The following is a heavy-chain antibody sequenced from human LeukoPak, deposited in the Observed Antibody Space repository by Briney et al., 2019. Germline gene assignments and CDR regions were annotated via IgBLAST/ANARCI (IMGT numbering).Heavy chain of an antibody. CDR2: ISYDGSNN. V-gene: IGHV3-30*18. Sequence: HPGGSLRLSCAASGFTFSSYGMHWVRQAPGKGLEWVAVISYDGSNNYYADSVKGRFTISRDNSKNTLYLQMNSLRAEDTAVYYCAKEGWDCTGGVCSRDFFDYWGQGTLVTVSS. CDR1: GFTFSSYG. CDR3: AKEGWDCTGGVCSRDFFDY. J-gene: IGHJ4*02. D-gene: IGHD2-8*02.